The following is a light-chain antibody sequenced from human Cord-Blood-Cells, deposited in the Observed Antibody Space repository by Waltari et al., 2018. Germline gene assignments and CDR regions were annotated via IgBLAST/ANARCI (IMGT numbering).Light chain of an antibody. CDR2: GAS. CDR3: QQYNNWQT. V-gene: IGKV3-15*01. Sequence: EIVMTQSPATLSVSPGERATLSCRASQSVSSNLAWYQQKPGQGPRLLIYGASTRATGIPARFSGSGSGTEFTLTISSLQSEDFAVYYCQQYNNWQTFGQGTKLEIK. J-gene: IGKJ2*01. CDR1: QSVSSN.